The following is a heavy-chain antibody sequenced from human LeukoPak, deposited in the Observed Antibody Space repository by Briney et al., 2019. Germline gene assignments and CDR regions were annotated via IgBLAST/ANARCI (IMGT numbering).Heavy chain of an antibody. D-gene: IGHD3-10*01. Sequence: GASVKVSCKVSGYTPTELSMHWVRQAPGKGLEWMGGFDPEDGETIYAQKFQGRVTMTEDTSTDTAYMELSSLRSEDTAVYYCATQSGTDYYYMDVWGKGTTVTVSS. V-gene: IGHV1-24*01. CDR1: GYTPTELS. CDR3: ATQSGTDYYYMDV. J-gene: IGHJ6*03. CDR2: FDPEDGET.